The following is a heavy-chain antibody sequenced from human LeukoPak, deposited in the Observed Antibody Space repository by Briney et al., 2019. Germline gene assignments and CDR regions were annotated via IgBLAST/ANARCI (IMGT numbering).Heavy chain of an antibody. D-gene: IGHD3-10*01. CDR2: IKQDGSEK. Sequence: PGGSLRLSCAASGFTFSSYWMSWVRQAPGKGLEWVANIKQDGSEKYYVDSVKGQFTISRDNAKNSLYLQMNSLRAEDMAVYYCARDLMVRGVDLDYWGQGTLVTVSS. V-gene: IGHV3-7*03. J-gene: IGHJ4*02. CDR3: ARDLMVRGVDLDY. CDR1: GFTFSSYW.